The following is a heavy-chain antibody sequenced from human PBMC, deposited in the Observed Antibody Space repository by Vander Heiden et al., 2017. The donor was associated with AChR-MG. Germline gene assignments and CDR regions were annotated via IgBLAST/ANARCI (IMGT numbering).Heavy chain of an antibody. CDR2: IIPIFGTA. J-gene: IGHJ4*02. CDR3: ARGNSSGYYYLVY. D-gene: IGHD3-22*01. V-gene: IGHV1-69*06. CDR1: GRTFSSYA. Sequence: QVPLVQSGAEVKKPGSSVKVACKAAGRTFSSYAISWVRQAPGQGLEWMGGIIPIFGTANYAQKFQGRVTITADKSTSTAYMELSSLRSEDTAVYYCARGNSSGYYYLVYWGQGTLVTVSS.